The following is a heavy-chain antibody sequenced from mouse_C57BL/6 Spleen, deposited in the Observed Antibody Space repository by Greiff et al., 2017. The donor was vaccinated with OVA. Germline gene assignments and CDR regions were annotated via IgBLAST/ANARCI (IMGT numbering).Heavy chain of an antibody. CDR2: INPSNGGT. J-gene: IGHJ4*01. CDR1: GYTFTSYW. V-gene: IGHV1-53*01. Sequence: QVQLQQPGTELVKPGASVKLSCKASGYTFTSYWMHWVKQRPGQGLEWIGNINPSNGGTNYNEKFKSKATLTVDKSSSTAYMQLSSLTSEDAAVYYCARVITTVVATNYYARDYWGQGTSVTVSS. D-gene: IGHD1-1*01. CDR3: ARVITTVVATNYYARDY.